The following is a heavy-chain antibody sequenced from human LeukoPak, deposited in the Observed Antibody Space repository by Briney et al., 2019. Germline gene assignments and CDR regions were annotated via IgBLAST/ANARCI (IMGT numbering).Heavy chain of an antibody. CDR3: ARFGYCSSTSCYGDAFDI. J-gene: IGHJ3*02. V-gene: IGHV4-4*07. CDR2: IYTSGST. Sequence: SETLSLTCTVSGGSISSYYWSWIRQPAGKGLEWIGRIYTSGSTNYNPSLKSRATMSVDTSKNQFSLKLSSVTAADTAVYYCARFGYCSSTSCYGDAFDIWGQGTMVTVSS. CDR1: GGSISSYY. D-gene: IGHD2-2*01.